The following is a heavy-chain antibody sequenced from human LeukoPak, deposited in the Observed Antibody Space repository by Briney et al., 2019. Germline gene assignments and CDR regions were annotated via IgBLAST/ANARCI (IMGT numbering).Heavy chain of an antibody. V-gene: IGHV3-48*03. CDR2: INSRGTTI. D-gene: IGHD6-19*01. J-gene: IGHJ4*02. Sequence: AGGSLRLSCAASGFTFSSYEMNWVRQSPGKGLEWVAYINSRGTTIYYADSVKGRFTISRGNAKNSLYLQMNSLRADDSAVYYCARDDPRIAVEVGDYWGQGTLVTVSS. CDR1: GFTFSSYE. CDR3: ARDDPRIAVEVGDY.